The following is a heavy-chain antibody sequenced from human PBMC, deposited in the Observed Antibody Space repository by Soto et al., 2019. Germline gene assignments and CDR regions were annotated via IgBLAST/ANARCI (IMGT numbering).Heavy chain of an antibody. CDR2: ISGGGTYI. CDR3: ARETYGGTYYFDY. V-gene: IGHV3-21*01. Sequence: GGSLRLSCAASGFTFSSYSMHWVRQAPGKGLEWVSSISGGGTYIYSADSVKGRFTISRDNAKNSLYLQMNSLRAEDTAVYYCARETYGGTYYFDYWGQGTLVTVS. CDR1: GFTFSSYS. J-gene: IGHJ4*02. D-gene: IGHD4-17*01.